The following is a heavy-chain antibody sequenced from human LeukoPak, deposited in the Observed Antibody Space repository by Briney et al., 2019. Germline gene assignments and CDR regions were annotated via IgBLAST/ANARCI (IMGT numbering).Heavy chain of an antibody. CDR3: ARQSYSSGSYYFDY. CDR2: IWYDGSNK. CDR1: GFTFSTYG. Sequence: GGSLRLSCAASGFTFSTYGMHWVRQAPGKGLECVAFIWYDGSNKYYVDSVKGRFTISRDNAKNSLYLQMNSLRAEDTAVYYCARQSYSSGSYYFDYWGQGTLVTVSS. J-gene: IGHJ4*02. D-gene: IGHD1-26*01. V-gene: IGHV3-33*01.